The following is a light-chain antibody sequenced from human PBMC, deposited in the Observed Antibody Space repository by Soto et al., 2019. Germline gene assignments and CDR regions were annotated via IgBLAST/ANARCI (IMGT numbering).Light chain of an antibody. Sequence: QSALTQPASVSGSPGQSITVSCIGTSSDVGGYNYVSWYQQHPGKAPKLMIHDVSSRPSGVSNRFSGSKSGNTASLTISGLQAEDEAYYYCSSYASSNTQVFGGGTKLT. CDR3: SSYASSNTQV. J-gene: IGLJ2*01. V-gene: IGLV2-14*03. CDR1: SSDVGGYNY. CDR2: DVS.